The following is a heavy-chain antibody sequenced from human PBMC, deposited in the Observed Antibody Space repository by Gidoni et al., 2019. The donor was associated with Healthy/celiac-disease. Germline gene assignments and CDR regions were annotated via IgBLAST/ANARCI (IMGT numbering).Heavy chain of an antibody. CDR2: ISGSGGST. Sequence: EVQLLESGGGLVQPGGSMRLPCAPSGFTFSSDAMSGVRQAPGKGLGWISAISGSGGSTYYADSVKGRFTISRDNSKNTLYLQMNSLRAEDTAVYYCAKDHWMSSGWSPYYFDYWGQGTLVTVSS. CDR3: AKDHWMSSGWSPYYFDY. J-gene: IGHJ4*02. D-gene: IGHD6-19*01. V-gene: IGHV3-23*01. CDR1: GFTFSSDA.